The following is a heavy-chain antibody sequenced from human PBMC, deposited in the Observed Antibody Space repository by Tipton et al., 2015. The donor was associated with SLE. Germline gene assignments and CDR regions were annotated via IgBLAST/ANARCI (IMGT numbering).Heavy chain of an antibody. CDR2: IDDSGNT. Sequence: TLSLTCAVYGGSFSGHYWSWIRQPPGKGLEWIGYIDDSGNTDYTPSLKSRVTISVDTSKNQFSLKLSSVTAADTAVYYCASSSGYFDYWGQGTLVTVSS. D-gene: IGHD3-22*01. V-gene: IGHV4-59*11. CDR1: GGSFSGHY. J-gene: IGHJ4*02. CDR3: ASSSGYFDY.